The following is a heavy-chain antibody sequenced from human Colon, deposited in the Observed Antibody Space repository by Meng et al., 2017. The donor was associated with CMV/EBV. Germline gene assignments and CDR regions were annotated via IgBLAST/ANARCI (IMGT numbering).Heavy chain of an antibody. CDR1: GSSFSNSW. Sequence: GGSLRLSCAASGSSFSNSWMIWVRRAPGKGLEWVAKTNEDGSDKYYVDSVKGRFTISRDNARSSLYLQMNSLRAEDTALYYCARQSSNSAYDSWGQGTLVTVSS. CDR2: TNEDGSDK. J-gene: IGHJ5*01. D-gene: IGHD1-1*01. V-gene: IGHV3-7*01. CDR3: ARQSSNSAYDS.